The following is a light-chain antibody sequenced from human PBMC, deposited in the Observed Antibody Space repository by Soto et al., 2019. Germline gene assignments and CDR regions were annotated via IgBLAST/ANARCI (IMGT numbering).Light chain of an antibody. CDR3: SSYTSSSTLDV. Sequence: QSVLTQPASVSGSPGQSITISCTGTSSDVGGYSYVSWYQQHSGKAPKLMIYDVSNRPSGVSNRFSGSKSGNTASLTISGLQAEDEADYYCSSYTSSSTLDVFGTGTKVTVL. CDR2: DVS. J-gene: IGLJ1*01. V-gene: IGLV2-14*01. CDR1: SSDVGGYSY.